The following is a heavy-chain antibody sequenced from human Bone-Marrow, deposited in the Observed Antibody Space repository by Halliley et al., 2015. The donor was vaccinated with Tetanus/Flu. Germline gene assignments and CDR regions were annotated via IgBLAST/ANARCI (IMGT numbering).Heavy chain of an antibody. V-gene: IGHV3-53*01. CDR2: IYSDGST. Sequence: WGSVIYSDGSTYYAVSVKGRFPISRDNSKNTLYLQMNSLRAEDTAVYYCARVDTAMWGGYYCMDVWGQGTTVIVSS. D-gene: IGHD5-18*01. CDR3: ARVDTAMWGGYYCMDV. J-gene: IGHJ6*02.